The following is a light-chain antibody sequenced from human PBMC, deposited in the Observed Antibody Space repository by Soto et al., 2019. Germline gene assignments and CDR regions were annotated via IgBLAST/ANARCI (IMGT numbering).Light chain of an antibody. Sequence: DIQMTQSPSSLSASVGGRVAITCRASQDIGTSLDWFQQKPGTAPKRLIYTISDLQSGVPSRFSGGGSGTEFTLTISSLQPEDSATYYCLQHYAFPFTFGPGTKVHV. CDR1: QDIGTS. J-gene: IGKJ3*01. V-gene: IGKV1-17*01. CDR3: LQHYAFPFT. CDR2: TIS.